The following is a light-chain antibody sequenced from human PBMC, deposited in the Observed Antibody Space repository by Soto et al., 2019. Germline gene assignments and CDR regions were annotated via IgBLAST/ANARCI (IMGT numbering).Light chain of an antibody. CDR3: QQYNNWPRT. CDR1: QSVSSD. J-gene: IGKJ1*01. CDR2: GAS. V-gene: IGKV3-15*01. Sequence: EIVMTQSPATLSVSPVERATLSGRASQSVSSDLAWYHQKPGQAPRLLIYGASTRATGIPARFSGSGSGTEFTLTINSLQSEDFAVYYCQQYNNWPRTFGQGTKVDI.